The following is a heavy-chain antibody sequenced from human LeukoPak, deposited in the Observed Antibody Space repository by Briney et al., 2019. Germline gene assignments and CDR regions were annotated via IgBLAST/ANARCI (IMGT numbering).Heavy chain of an antibody. Sequence: SETLSLTCTVSGGSITSSSYYWGWIRQPPGKGPEWIGSIYYTGSTNYNPSLKSRVTISLDTSKNQFSLKLSSVTAADTAVYYCARQLYRGEDWFDPWGQGTLVTVSS. V-gene: IGHV4-39*01. CDR1: GGSITSSSYY. J-gene: IGHJ5*02. D-gene: IGHD2-8*01. CDR2: IYYTGST. CDR3: ARQLYRGEDWFDP.